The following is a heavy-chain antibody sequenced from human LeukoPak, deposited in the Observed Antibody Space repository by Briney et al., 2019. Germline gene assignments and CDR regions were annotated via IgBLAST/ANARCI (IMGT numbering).Heavy chain of an antibody. CDR2: IYYSGST. Sequence: SETLSLTCTVSGGSISDYYWSWVRQPPGKGLEWIGYIYYSGSTNCNPSPKSRVTMSVDTSNNQFSLKMRSVTTADTAVYYCARGPTVVHLHYWGQGTLVTVSS. V-gene: IGHV4-59*01. J-gene: IGHJ4*02. D-gene: IGHD4-23*01. CDR3: ARGPTVVHLHY. CDR1: GGSISDYY.